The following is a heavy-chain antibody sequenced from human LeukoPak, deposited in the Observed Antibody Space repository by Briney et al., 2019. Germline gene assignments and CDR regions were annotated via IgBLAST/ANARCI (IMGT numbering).Heavy chain of an antibody. CDR3: AKDREFGDYGGGYFDY. CDR2: ISSSGGTT. D-gene: IGHD3-10*01. Sequence: PGGSLRLSCAASGFTFSSYAMSWVRQAPGDGLEWVSAISSSGGTTYYAASVKGRFTTSRDNSKTTLYLQMNSLRAEDTAVYYCAKDREFGDYGGGYFDYWGQGTLVTVSS. V-gene: IGHV3-23*01. CDR1: GFTFSSYA. J-gene: IGHJ4*02.